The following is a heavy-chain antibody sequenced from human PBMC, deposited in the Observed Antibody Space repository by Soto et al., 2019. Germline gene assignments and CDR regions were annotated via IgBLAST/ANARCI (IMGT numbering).Heavy chain of an antibody. J-gene: IGHJ6*02. Sequence: SAKVSCKASGYAFTSCARSSVRQAPGQGLEWMGWISAGNGNTKYAQKFQGRVTITRDTSASTAYMELSSLRSEDTAVYYCATTGTTSIYYYYGMDVWGQGTTVTVSS. CDR2: ISAGNGNT. CDR1: GYAFTSCA. V-gene: IGHV1-3*01. D-gene: IGHD1-7*01. CDR3: ATTGTTSIYYYYGMDV.